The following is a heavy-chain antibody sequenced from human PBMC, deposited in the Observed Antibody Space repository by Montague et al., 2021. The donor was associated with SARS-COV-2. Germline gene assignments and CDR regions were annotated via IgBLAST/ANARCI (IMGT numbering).Heavy chain of an antibody. Sequence: SGTLSLTCTVAGDSVSRSYWNWIRQSPGKGLEWIGNIYYYGSVNYNPSLKSRLSISLDTSKNQLSLTLTSVTAADTATYYCARQITMVREPFDSWGQGTLVLVSP. CDR1: GDSVSRSY. D-gene: IGHD3-10*01. CDR3: ARQITMVREPFDS. J-gene: IGHJ4*02. CDR2: IYYYGSV. V-gene: IGHV4-59*08.